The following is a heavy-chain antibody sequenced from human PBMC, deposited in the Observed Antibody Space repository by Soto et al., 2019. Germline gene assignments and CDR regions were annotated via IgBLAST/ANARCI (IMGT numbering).Heavy chain of an antibody. V-gene: IGHV4-31*03. D-gene: IGHD3-10*01. J-gene: IGHJ4*02. CDR1: GGSISSGGYY. CDR3: ARGLEGSGSYYFDY. Sequence: SETLSLTCTVSGGSISSGGYYWSWIRQHPEKGLEWIGYIYYSGSTYYNPSLKSRVTISVDTSKNQFSLKLSSVTAADTAVYYCARGLEGSGSYYFDYWGQGTLVTVSS. CDR2: IYYSGST.